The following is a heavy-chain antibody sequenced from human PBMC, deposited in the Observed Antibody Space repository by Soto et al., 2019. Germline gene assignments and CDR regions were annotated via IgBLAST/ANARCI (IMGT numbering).Heavy chain of an antibody. Sequence: GGSLRLSCAVSGFTVRSNYMNWVRQAPGKGLEWVSTIYSSGNTYYADSVKGRFTISRDDPKNTLYLQMHSLRAEDTGVYFCARVSSPFGYWGQGTLVTVSS. CDR1: GFTVRSNY. CDR2: IYSSGNT. D-gene: IGHD3-16*01. CDR3: ARVSSPFGY. V-gene: IGHV3-53*01. J-gene: IGHJ1*01.